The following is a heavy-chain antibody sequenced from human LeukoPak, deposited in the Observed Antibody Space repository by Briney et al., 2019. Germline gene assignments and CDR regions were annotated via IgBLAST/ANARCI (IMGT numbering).Heavy chain of an antibody. Sequence: GGSLRLSCAASGFTFTAYWMTWVRQAPGRGLEWVANIKQDESEKYYVDSVKGRFTVSRDNAKNSLYLQMNSLRAEDTAVYYCARVSQYSGSYSEYWGQGTLVTVSS. J-gene: IGHJ4*02. D-gene: IGHD1-26*01. CDR1: GFTFTAYW. V-gene: IGHV3-7*01. CDR3: ARVSQYSGSYSEY. CDR2: IKQDESEK.